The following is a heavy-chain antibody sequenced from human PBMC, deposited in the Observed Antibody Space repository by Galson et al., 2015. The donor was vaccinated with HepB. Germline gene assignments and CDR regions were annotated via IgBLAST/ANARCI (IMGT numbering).Heavy chain of an antibody. CDR2: ISWNSGTI. V-gene: IGHV3-9*01. Sequence: SLRLSCAVSGFTFDDYAMHWVRQVPGKGLEWVSGISWNSGTIDYADSVKGRFTISRDDAKNSLYLQMNSLRAEDTAFYYCAKGGPYTAMVWNFDYWGQGTLVTVSS. CDR3: AKGGPYTAMVWNFDY. D-gene: IGHD5-18*01. J-gene: IGHJ4*02. CDR1: GFTFDDYA.